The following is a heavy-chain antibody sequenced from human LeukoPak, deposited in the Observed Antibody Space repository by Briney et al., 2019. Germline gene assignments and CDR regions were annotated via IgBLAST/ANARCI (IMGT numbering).Heavy chain of an antibody. CDR1: GYSISSGYY. V-gene: IGHV4-38-2*01. D-gene: IGHD4-23*01. Sequence: PSETLSLTCAVSGYSISSGYYWGWIRQPPGKGLDWIASMYHSGNTYYNPSLKSRVTISVDTSKNQFSLRLSSVTAADTAVYYCAKQGPTVVTHFDTWGQGTLVTVPS. CDR2: MYHSGNT. J-gene: IGHJ4*02. CDR3: AKQGPTVVTHFDT.